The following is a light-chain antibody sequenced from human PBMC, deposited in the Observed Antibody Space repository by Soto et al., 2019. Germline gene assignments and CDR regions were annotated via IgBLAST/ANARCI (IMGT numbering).Light chain of an antibody. J-gene: IGKJ2*01. CDR1: QGISSY. Sequence: AIRMTQSPSSFSASTGDRVTITCRASQGISSYLAWYQQKPGKAPKLLVYAASTSQYGVPSRFSGSGSGTDFTLTISCLQSEDFATYFCQQYYTYPQTFGQGTKLEIK. V-gene: IGKV1-8*01. CDR2: AAS. CDR3: QQYYTYPQT.